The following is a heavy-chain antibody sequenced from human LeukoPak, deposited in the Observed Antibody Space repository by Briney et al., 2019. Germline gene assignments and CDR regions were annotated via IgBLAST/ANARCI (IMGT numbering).Heavy chain of an antibody. CDR3: ARAQTYYDFWSGYTY. D-gene: IGHD3-3*01. CDR2: IYSGGST. CDR1: GFTFDDYG. J-gene: IGHJ4*02. V-gene: IGHV3-66*01. Sequence: GGSLRLSCAASGFTFDDYGMSWVRQAPGKGLEWVSVIYSGGSTYYADSVKGRFTISRDNSKNTLYLQMNSLRAEDTAVYYCARAQTYYDFWSGYTYWGQGTLVTVSS.